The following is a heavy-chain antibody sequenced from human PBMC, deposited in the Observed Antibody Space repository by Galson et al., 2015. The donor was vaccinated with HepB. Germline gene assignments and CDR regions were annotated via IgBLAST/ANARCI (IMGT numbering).Heavy chain of an antibody. D-gene: IGHD1-26*01. CDR3: ARGLEGATLFHDY. Sequence: SVKVSCKASGGTFGSYTIDWVRQAPGQGLEWMGGIIPIFNILNCAQKLQGRVTMTTDTSTSTAYMELRSLRSDDTAVYYCARGLEGATLFHDYWGQGTLVTVSS. CDR2: IIPIFNIL. CDR1: GGTFGSYT. J-gene: IGHJ4*02. V-gene: IGHV1-69*10.